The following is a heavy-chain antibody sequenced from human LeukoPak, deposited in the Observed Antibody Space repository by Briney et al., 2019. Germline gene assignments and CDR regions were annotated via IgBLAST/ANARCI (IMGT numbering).Heavy chain of an antibody. J-gene: IGHJ5*02. CDR2: ISYDGSQK. CDR3: AREDYYDSSGYYYGGWFDP. D-gene: IGHD3-22*01. Sequence: PGGSLRLSCAASGFTFRHYAMHWVRQAQGKGLEWVAVISYDGSQKYYADSVKGRFTISRDNSKNTLYLQMNSLRAEDTAVYYCAREDYYDSSGYYYGGWFDPWGQGTLVTVSS. CDR1: GFTFRHYA. V-gene: IGHV3-30-3*01.